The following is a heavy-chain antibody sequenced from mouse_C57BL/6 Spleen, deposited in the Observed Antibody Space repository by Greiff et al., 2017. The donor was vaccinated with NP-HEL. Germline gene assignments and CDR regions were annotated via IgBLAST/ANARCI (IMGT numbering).Heavy chain of an antibody. CDR2: IYPGDGDT. V-gene: IGHV1-80*01. CDR3: ARRGSSYTWFAY. Sequence: VQLQQSGAELVKPGASVKISCKASGYAFSSYWMNWVKQRPGKGLEWIGQIYPGDGDTNYNGKFKGKATLTADKSSSTAYMQRSSLTSEDSAVYFCARRGSSYTWFAYWGQGTLVTVSA. J-gene: IGHJ3*01. D-gene: IGHD1-1*01. CDR1: GYAFSSYW.